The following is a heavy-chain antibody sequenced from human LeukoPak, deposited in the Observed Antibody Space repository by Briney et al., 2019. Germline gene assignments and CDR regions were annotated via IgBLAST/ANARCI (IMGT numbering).Heavy chain of an antibody. CDR2: IYYSGST. CDR1: GGSINSYY. J-gene: IGHJ5*02. Sequence: SETLSLTCTVSGGSINSYYWSWIRQPPGKGLEWIGYIYYSGSTNYNPSLKSRVTISAHTSKNQFSLKLSSVTAADTAVYYCARLTGYSSESWFDPWGQGTLVTVSS. V-gene: IGHV4-59*01. D-gene: IGHD3-9*01. CDR3: ARLTGYSSESWFDP.